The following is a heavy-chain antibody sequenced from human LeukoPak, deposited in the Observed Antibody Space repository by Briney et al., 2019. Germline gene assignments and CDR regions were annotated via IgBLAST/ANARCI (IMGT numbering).Heavy chain of an antibody. Sequence: SETLSLTCTVSGGSISSSSYYWGWIRQPPGKGLEWIGDTYYGGDTYYNPSLKSRVTISVDTSKNQFSLELNSVTAADTAVYYCAAAFDYWGQGILVTVSS. CDR1: GGSISSSSYY. CDR2: TYYGGDT. J-gene: IGHJ4*02. V-gene: IGHV4-39*01. CDR3: AAAFDY. D-gene: IGHD6-25*01.